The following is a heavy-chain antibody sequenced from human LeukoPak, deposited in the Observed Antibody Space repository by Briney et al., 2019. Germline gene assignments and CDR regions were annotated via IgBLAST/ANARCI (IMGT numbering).Heavy chain of an antibody. V-gene: IGHV4-39*01. Sequence: SETLSLTCTVSGGSISGPNYYWDWIRQPPGEGLEWIGSIYYIGSTYYNPSLKSRVTMSVDTSKSQLSLKLSSVTAADTAVYYCASGYHYYGSGSYLDYWGQGTLVSVTS. J-gene: IGHJ4*02. D-gene: IGHD3-10*01. CDR2: IYYIGST. CDR3: ASGYHYYGSGSYLDY. CDR1: GGSISGPNYY.